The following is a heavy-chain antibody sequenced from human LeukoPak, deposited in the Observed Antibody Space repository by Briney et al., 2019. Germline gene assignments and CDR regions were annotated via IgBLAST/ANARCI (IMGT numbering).Heavy chain of an antibody. CDR2: ISWNSGSI. CDR1: GFTFDDYA. V-gene: IGHV3-9*01. Sequence: GGSLRLSCAASGFTFDDYAMHWVRQAPGKGLEWVSGISWNSGSIVYADSVEGRFTISRDNAKNSLYLQMNSVGAEDTALYYCAKDRLVAAAAPSCFDYRGQGTLVTVSS. D-gene: IGHD6-13*01. J-gene: IGHJ4*02. CDR3: AKDRLVAAAAPSCFDY.